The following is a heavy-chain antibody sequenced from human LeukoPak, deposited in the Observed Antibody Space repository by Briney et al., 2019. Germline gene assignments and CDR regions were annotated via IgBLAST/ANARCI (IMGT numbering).Heavy chain of an antibody. J-gene: IGHJ4*02. CDR1: GGSISSYY. CDR2: IATSGST. CDR3: ARDRTYYDSSGYYYYFDY. D-gene: IGHD3-22*01. Sequence: PSETLSLTCTVSGGSISSYYWSWIRQPAGKGLESIGHIATSGSTNYNPSLKSRVTISVDTSKNQFSLKLSSVTAADTAVYYCARDRTYYDSSGYYYYFDYWGQGTLVTVSS. V-gene: IGHV4-4*07.